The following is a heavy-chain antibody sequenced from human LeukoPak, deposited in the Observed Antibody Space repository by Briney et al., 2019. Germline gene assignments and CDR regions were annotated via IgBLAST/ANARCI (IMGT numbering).Heavy chain of an antibody. J-gene: IGHJ4*02. D-gene: IGHD4-17*01. CDR1: GFTFSKYW. CDR3: ALPLRDGDFYFDY. CDR2: INRDGRST. Sequence: GGSLRLSCAASGFTFSKYWMHWVRQAPGKGLVWVSRINRDGRSTNYADSVKGRFTISRDNAKNTVFLQMNSLRAEDTAVYYCALPLRDGDFYFDYWGQGALVTVSS. V-gene: IGHV3-74*01.